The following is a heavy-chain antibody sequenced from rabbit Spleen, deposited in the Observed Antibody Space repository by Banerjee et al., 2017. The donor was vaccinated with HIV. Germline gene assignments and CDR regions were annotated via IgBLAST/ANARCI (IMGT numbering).Heavy chain of an antibody. CDR2: IYTGRGGT. D-gene: IGHD4-1*01. V-gene: IGHV1S40*01. CDR3: ARYYIFYGMDL. Sequence: QSLEESGGDLVKPGASLTLTCTASGFSFSSGYWICWVRQAPGKGLEWIACIYTGRGGTDYANWVNGRFTISSDNAQYTVDLQMNSLTAADTATYFCARYYIFYGMDLWGPGTLVTVS. CDR1: GFSFSSGYW. J-gene: IGHJ6*01.